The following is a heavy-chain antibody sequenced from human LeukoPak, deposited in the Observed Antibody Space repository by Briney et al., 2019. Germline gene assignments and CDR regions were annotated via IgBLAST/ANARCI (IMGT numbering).Heavy chain of an antibody. CDR1: GLTLSNYP. V-gene: IGHV3-64*01. J-gene: IGHJ1*01. Sequence: GGSLRLSCAASGLTLSNYPMHWVRHAPGKGLESASAINSDGVYTYYANSVKGRFTISRDNSKSTLYPQMSSLKAEDTAVYYCAKESGIRSYGAYFPHWGQGTLVTVSS. CDR3: AKESGIRSYGAYFPH. D-gene: IGHD4-17*01. CDR2: INSDGVYT.